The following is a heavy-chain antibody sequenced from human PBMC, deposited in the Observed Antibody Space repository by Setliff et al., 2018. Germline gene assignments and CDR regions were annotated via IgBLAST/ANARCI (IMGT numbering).Heavy chain of an antibody. J-gene: IGHJ4*02. D-gene: IGHD3-10*01. CDR3: RLWFGELLRDY. V-gene: IGHV3-53*01. CDR2: LDNDGST. CDR1: GVTVSAYD. Sequence: GESLKISCAASGVTVSAYDMSWVRQAPGKGLEWVSLLDNDGSTYYSDSVKGRFTISRGTSKNTLYLQMSSLRTEDTAVYYCRLWFGELLRDYWGQGTQVTV.